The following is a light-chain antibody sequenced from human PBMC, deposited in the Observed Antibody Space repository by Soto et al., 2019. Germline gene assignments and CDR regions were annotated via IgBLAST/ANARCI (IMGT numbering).Light chain of an antibody. CDR2: GAS. J-gene: IGKJ1*01. CDR1: QSVSSSY. V-gene: IGKV3-20*01. CDR3: LQYHNLWA. Sequence: EIVLTQSRGTLSLSPGERATLSCRASQSVSSSYLAWYQQKPGQAPRLLIYGASNRATGIPDRFSGSGSGTDFTLTISRLEPEDFTVYSCLQYHNLWAFGQGTKVEI.